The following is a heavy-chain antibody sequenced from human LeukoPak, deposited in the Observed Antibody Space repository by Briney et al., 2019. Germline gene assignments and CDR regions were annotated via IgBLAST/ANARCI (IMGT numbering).Heavy chain of an antibody. CDR1: GYTFTGYY. CDR3: ARDPPQWLETFDY. D-gene: IGHD6-19*01. CDR2: INPNSGGT. V-gene: IGHV1-2*06. J-gene: IGHJ4*02. Sequence: ASVKVSCKASGYTFTGYYMHWLRQAPGQGLEWMGRINPNSGGTNYAQKFQGRVTMTRDTSISTAYMELSRLRSDDTAVYYCARDPPQWLETFDYWGQGTLVTVSS.